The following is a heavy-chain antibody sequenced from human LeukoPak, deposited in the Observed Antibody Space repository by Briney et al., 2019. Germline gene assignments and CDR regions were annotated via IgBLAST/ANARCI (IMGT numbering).Heavy chain of an antibody. D-gene: IGHD3-16*01. V-gene: IGHV3-48*01. J-gene: IGHJ4*02. CDR1: GFTFSSYT. Sequence: GSLRLSCAVSGFTFSSYTMNWVRQAPGKGLEWVSYITSSGTTIYYADSVKGRFTISRDNAKNSLYLQMNNLRAEDTAVYYCARGAGVPYYFDYWGQGTLVTVSS. CDR3: ARGAGVPYYFDY. CDR2: ITSSGTTI.